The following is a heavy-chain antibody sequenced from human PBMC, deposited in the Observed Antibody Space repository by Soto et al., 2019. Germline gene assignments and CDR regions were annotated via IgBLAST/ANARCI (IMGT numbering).Heavy chain of an antibody. D-gene: IGHD3-3*01. J-gene: IGHJ4*02. CDR1: GGSIRSGDYY. Sequence: QVQLQESGPGLVKPSQTLPLTCTVSGGSIRSGDYYWTWIRQAPGKGLEWIGYFYYGESGYYNPTLLGRVSISGDTSKNQHSLERTSVTAADTAVYYCARGQCDETIGFFAFGCFDSWGQGALVSVSS. V-gene: IGHV4-30-4*01. CDR2: FYYGESG. CDR3: ARGQCDETIGFFAFGCFDS.